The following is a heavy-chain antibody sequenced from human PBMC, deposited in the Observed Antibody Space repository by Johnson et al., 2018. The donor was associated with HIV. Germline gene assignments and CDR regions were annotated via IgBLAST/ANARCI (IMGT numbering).Heavy chain of an antibody. V-gene: IGHV3-30*04. Sequence: VQLVASGGGVVQPGRSLRLSCAASGFTFSSYAMHWVRQAPGKGLEWVAVISYDGSNKYYADSVKGRFTISRDNSKNTLYLQMNSLRAEDTAVYYCARGKGAAAGLDAFDIWGQGSMVTFSS. J-gene: IGHJ3*02. D-gene: IGHD6-13*01. CDR2: ISYDGSNK. CDR3: ARGKGAAAGLDAFDI. CDR1: GFTFSSYA.